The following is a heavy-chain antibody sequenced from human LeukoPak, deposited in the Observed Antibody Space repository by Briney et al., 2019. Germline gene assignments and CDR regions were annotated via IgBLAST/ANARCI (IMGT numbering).Heavy chain of an antibody. CDR1: GYTFTSYA. V-gene: IGHV1-69*05. J-gene: IGHJ4*02. CDR3: ARSSLLWFGELSDAVDY. Sequence: VASVKVSCKASGYTFTSYAISWVRQAPGQGLEWMGRIIPIFGTANYAQKFQGRVTITTDESTSTAYMELSSLRSEDTAVYYCARSSLLWFGELSDAVDYWGQGTLVTVSS. CDR2: IIPIFGTA. D-gene: IGHD3-10*01.